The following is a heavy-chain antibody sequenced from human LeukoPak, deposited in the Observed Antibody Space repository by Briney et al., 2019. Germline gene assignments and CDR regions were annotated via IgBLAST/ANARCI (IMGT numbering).Heavy chain of an antibody. J-gene: IGHJ4*02. CDR3: ARGNTAMSN. CDR2: IYSGGRT. CDR1: GFTVSDNY. Sequence: GGSLRLSCAASGFTVSDNYMNWVRQAPGKGLEWVSIIYSGGRTHYADSVRGRFSISRDKSKNTLYLQMNSLRAEDTAVYFCARGNTAMSNWGQGTLVTVSS. V-gene: IGHV3-66*01. D-gene: IGHD5-18*01.